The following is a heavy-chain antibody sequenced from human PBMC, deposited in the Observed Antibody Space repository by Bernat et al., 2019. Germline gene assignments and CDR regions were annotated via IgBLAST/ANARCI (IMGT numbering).Heavy chain of an antibody. CDR3: AKESGYSSSWSYDN. D-gene: IGHD6-13*01. Sequence: VLLVESGGGVIQPGRSLRLSCAASGFTFNRHGMHWVRQAPGKGLEWVSTISGNGGATFYADSVKGRFSISRDNSKNTLYLQINSLRVEDTAIYYCAKESGYSSSWSYDNWGQGTLVTVSS. CDR2: ISGNGGAT. CDR1: GFTFNRHG. J-gene: IGHJ4*02. V-gene: IGHV3-23*04.